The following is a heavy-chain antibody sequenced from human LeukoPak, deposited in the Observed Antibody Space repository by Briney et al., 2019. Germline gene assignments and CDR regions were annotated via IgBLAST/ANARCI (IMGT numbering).Heavy chain of an antibody. V-gene: IGHV3-74*01. D-gene: IGHD1-26*01. CDR2: INTDGSIT. CDR1: GFTFSSYW. Sequence: GGSLRLSCAASGFTFSSYWIHWVRQAPGKGLVWVSRINTDGSITVYADSVKGRFTIPRDNAKNTLYLQMNSLRAEDTAVYFCARAPSIVGATTYYYYYMDVWGTGTTVTVSS. J-gene: IGHJ6*03. CDR3: ARAPSIVGATTYYYYYMDV.